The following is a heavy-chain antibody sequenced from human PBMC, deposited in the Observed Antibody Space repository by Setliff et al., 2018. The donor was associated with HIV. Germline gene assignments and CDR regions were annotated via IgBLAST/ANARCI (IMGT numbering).Heavy chain of an antibody. CDR1: GFTFSSYW. CDR3: ARDRIPEYYCDSSGNWFDP. Sequence: GESLTISCAASGFTFSSYWMSWVRQAPGKGLEWVANIKQDGSEKYYVDSVKGRFTISRDNAKNSLYLQMNSLRAEDTAVYYCARDRIPEYYCDSSGNWFDPWGQGTLVTVSS. D-gene: IGHD3-22*01. CDR2: IKQDGSEK. J-gene: IGHJ5*02. V-gene: IGHV3-7*03.